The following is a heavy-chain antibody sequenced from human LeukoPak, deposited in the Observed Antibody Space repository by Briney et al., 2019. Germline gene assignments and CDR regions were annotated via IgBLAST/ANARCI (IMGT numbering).Heavy chain of an antibody. CDR1: GFTFSSYA. D-gene: IGHD1-26*01. CDR3: ANFVPTQDSDYGDY. Sequence: GGSLRLSCVASGFTFSSYAMSWVRQAPGKGLEWVSAISGSGGSTYYADSAKGRFTISRDNSKNTLYLQTNSLRAEDTAVYYCANFVPTQDSDYGDYWGQGTLVTVSS. J-gene: IGHJ4*02. CDR2: ISGSGGST. V-gene: IGHV3-23*01.